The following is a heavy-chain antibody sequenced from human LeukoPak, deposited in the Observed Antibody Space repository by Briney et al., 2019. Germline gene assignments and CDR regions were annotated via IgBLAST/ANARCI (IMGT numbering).Heavy chain of an antibody. CDR1: GGSFSGYY. CDR3: ASSTGYGSGWYYYYYYMDV. D-gene: IGHD6-19*01. Sequence: PSETLSLTCAVYGGSFSGYYWSWIRQPPGKGLEWIGEINHSGSTNYNPSLKSRVTISVDTSKNQFSLKLSSVTAADTAVYYCASSTGYGSGWYYYYYYMDVWGKGTTVTISS. CDR2: INHSGST. J-gene: IGHJ6*03. V-gene: IGHV4-34*01.